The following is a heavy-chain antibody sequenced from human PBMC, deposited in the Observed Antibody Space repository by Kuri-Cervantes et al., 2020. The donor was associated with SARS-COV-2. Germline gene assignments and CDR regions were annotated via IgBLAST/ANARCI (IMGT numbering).Heavy chain of an antibody. CDR1: GNTSTSFG. V-gene: IGHV1-18*01. CDR2: ISAYNAYT. D-gene: IGHD7-27*01. J-gene: IGHJ4*02. Sequence: ASVKVSCKASGNTSTSFGISWVRQAPGQGLEWMGWISAYNAYTDYAQKFKGRVTMTTDTTTSTAYMELRRLTSDDTAIYYCAGSVTGDLGDYWGQGTLVTVSS. CDR3: AGSVTGDLGDY.